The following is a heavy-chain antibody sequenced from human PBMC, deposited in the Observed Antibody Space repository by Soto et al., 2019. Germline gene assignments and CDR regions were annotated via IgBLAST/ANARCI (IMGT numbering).Heavy chain of an antibody. CDR1: GGSLSRND. CDR2: INHSGST. Sequence: PETLCLRCAGYGGSLSRNDWSWIRQPPGKGLEWIGEINHSGSTNYNPSLKSRVTISVDTSKNQFSLKLSSVTAADTAVYYCARGEYYYGSGTYGMDVWGQGTTVT. D-gene: IGHD3-10*01. V-gene: IGHV4-34*01. J-gene: IGHJ6*02. CDR3: ARGEYYYGSGTYGMDV.